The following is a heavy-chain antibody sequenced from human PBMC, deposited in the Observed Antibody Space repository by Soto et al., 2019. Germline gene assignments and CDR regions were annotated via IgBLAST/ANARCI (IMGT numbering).Heavy chain of an antibody. CDR2: INHSGST. D-gene: IGHD6-19*01. V-gene: IGHV4-34*01. J-gene: IGHJ4*02. CDR1: GGSFSDFY. CDR3: GPRGAVADPRGY. Sequence: QVQLQQWGAGLLKPSETLSLTCAVYGGSFSDFYWTWIRQPPGKGLEWIGEINHSGSTNYNPSLKNRVAISVDTSKNQFSLNLTSVTAADTAVYYCGPRGAVADPRGYWGQGTLVTVSS.